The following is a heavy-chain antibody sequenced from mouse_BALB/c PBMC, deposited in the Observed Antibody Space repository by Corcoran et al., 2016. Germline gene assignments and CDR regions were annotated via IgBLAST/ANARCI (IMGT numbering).Heavy chain of an antibody. CDR2: INPYNDGT. J-gene: IGHJ1*01. CDR1: GYTFTSYV. CDR3: AGGGSNWYFDV. Sequence: EVQLQQSGPELVKPGASVKMSCKASGYTFTSYVMHWVKQKPGQGLEWIGYINPYNDGTKYNEKFKGKATLTSDKTSSTAYMELSRLTYEDSAVYYCAGGGSNWYFDVWGAGTTVTVSS. V-gene: IGHV1S136*01.